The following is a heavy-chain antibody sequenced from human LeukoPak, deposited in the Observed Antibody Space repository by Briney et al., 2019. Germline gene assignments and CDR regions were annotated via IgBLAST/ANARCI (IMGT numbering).Heavy chain of an antibody. CDR1: GDSVSNNIAS. V-gene: IGHV6-1*01. Sequence: SQTLSLTCAISGDSVSNNIASWNWIRQSPSGGLEWLGRTFYRSKWSNDYAVSVKSRITINPDTSKNQFSLQLNSVTPEDTAIYYCARDLYSFGYYRFDYWGQGTLVAVSS. CDR3: ARDLYSFGYYRFDY. CDR2: TFYRSKWSN. J-gene: IGHJ4*02. D-gene: IGHD3-22*01.